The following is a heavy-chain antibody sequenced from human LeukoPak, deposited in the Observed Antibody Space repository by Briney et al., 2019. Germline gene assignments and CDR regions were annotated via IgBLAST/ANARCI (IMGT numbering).Heavy chain of an antibody. CDR3: AKDPRYYYGSGSYYPHYFDY. J-gene: IGHJ4*02. CDR1: GGSISSYY. CDR2: IYYSGST. Sequence: SETLSLTCTVSGGSISSYYWSWIRQPPGKGLDLIGYIYYSGSTHYNPSLKSRVTISVDTSKNQFSLKLTSVTAADTAVYYCAKDPRYYYGSGSYYPHYFDYWGQGTLVTVSS. V-gene: IGHV4-59*01. D-gene: IGHD3-10*01.